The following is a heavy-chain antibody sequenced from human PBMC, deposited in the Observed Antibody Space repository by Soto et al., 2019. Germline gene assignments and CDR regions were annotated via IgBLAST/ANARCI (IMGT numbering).Heavy chain of an antibody. CDR1: GFTFSSYA. V-gene: IGHV3-30-3*01. Sequence: GGSLRLSCAASGFTFSSYAMHWVRQAPGKGLEWVAVISYDGSNKYYADSVKGRFTISRDNSKNTLYLQMNSLRAEDTAVYYCARDDYGDYPFDYWGQGTLVTVSS. CDR2: ISYDGSNK. CDR3: ARDDYGDYPFDY. J-gene: IGHJ4*02. D-gene: IGHD4-17*01.